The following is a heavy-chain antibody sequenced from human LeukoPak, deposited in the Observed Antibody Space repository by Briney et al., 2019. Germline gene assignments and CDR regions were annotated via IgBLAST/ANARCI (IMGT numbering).Heavy chain of an antibody. D-gene: IGHD1-26*01. J-gene: IGHJ4*02. CDR1: GVSISSISYY. CDR2: IYYSGST. CDR3: ARQIVGAHRGFDY. V-gene: IGHV4-39*01. Sequence: PSETLSLTCTVSGVSISSISYYWAWIRQPPGKGLEWIGSIYYSGSTYYNPSLKSRVTISVDTSKSQFSLKLSSVPASDTAMYYCARQIVGAHRGFDYWGQGTLVTVSS.